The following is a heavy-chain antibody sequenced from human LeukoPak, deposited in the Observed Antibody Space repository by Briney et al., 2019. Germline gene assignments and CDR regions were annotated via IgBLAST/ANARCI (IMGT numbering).Heavy chain of an antibody. CDR2: INPNSGGT. Sequence: GASVKVSCKASGYTFTGYYMHWVRQAPGQGLEWMGWINPNSGGTNYAQKFQGRVTMTRDTSISTAYMELSRLRSDDTAVYYCAVGYCSSTSSHKVRIFDYWGQGTLVTVSS. CDR1: GYTFTGYY. V-gene: IGHV1-2*02. D-gene: IGHD2-2*02. CDR3: AVGYCSSTSSHKVRIFDY. J-gene: IGHJ4*02.